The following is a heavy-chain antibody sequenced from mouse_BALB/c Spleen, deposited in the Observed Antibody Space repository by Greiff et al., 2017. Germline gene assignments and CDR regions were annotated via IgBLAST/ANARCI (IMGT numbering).Heavy chain of an antibody. J-gene: IGHJ3*01. Sequence: QVQLKESAAELARPGASVKMSCKASGYTFTSYTMHWVKQRPGQGLEWIGYINPSSGYTEYNQKFKDKTTLTADKSSSTAYMQLSSLTSEDSAVYYCARWDRDYDAWFAYWGQGTLVTVSA. CDR1: GYTFTSYT. CDR2: INPSSGYT. CDR3: ARWDRDYDAWFAY. D-gene: IGHD2-4*01. V-gene: IGHV1-4*02.